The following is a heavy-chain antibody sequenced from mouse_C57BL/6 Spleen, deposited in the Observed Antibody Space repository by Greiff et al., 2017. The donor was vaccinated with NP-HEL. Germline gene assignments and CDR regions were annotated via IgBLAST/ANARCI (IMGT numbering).Heavy chain of an antibody. CDR3: ARSDDGYYVEFAT. J-gene: IGHJ3*01. Sequence: VQLQQSGAELAKPGASVKLSCKASGYTFTSYWMHWVKQRPGQGLEWIGYINPSSGYTKYNQKFKDKATLTADKSSSTAYMQLSSLTYEDSAVDYCARSDDGYYVEFATWGQGTLVTVSA. CDR1: GYTFTSYW. D-gene: IGHD2-3*01. CDR2: INPSSGYT. V-gene: IGHV1-7*01.